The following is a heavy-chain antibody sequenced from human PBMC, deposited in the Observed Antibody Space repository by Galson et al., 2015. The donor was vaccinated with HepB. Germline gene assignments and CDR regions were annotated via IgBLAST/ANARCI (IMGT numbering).Heavy chain of an antibody. CDR3: ARDWDTRDYFDY. Sequence: SVKVSCKASGYTSTSYYMHWVRQAPGQGLEWMGIINPSGGSTSYAQKFQGRVTVTRDTSTSTVYMELSSLRSEDTAVYYCARDWDTRDYFDYWGQGTLVTVSS. CDR2: INPSGGST. CDR1: GYTSTSYY. D-gene: IGHD1-26*01. V-gene: IGHV1-46*03. J-gene: IGHJ4*02.